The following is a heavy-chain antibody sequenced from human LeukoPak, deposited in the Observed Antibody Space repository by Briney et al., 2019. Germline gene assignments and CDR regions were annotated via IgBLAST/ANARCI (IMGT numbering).Heavy chain of an antibody. CDR2: SRDKARGYTT. J-gene: IGHJ4*02. D-gene: IGHD3-10*01. Sequence: GGSLRLSCAASGFAFSDHYMDWVRQAPGKGLEWVGRSRDKARGYTTEYAASVRDRFSISRDNAKNSLYLQMNSLRAEDTAVYYCASDGSGSSTFDYWGQGTLVTVSS. CDR3: ASDGSGSSTFDY. V-gene: IGHV3-72*01. CDR1: GFAFSDHY.